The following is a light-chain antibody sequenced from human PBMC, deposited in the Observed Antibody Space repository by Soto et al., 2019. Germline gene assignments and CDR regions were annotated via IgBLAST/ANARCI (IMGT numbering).Light chain of an antibody. Sequence: IQLTQSPSSLSASVGDRVTITCRASQGISGFLAWYQHKPGKAPKLLIYAASTLQSGVPSRFSGSGSGTDFTLTISSVQPEDFATYYCQHLKTYPYTFGQGTKLEI. CDR2: AAS. J-gene: IGKJ2*01. CDR3: QHLKTYPYT. V-gene: IGKV1-9*01. CDR1: QGISGF.